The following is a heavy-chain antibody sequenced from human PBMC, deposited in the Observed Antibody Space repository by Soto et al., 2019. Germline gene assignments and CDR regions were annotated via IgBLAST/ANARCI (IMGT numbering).Heavy chain of an antibody. Sequence: ASVKVSCKASGYTFTSYAMHWVRQAPGQRLEWMGWINAGNGNTKYSQKFQGRVTITRDTSASTAYMELSSLRSEDTAVYYCARGKGCSGGSCYYYYYIDVWGKGTTVTVSS. CDR3: ARGKGCSGGSCYYYYYIDV. CDR2: INAGNGNT. V-gene: IGHV1-3*01. CDR1: GYTFTSYA. J-gene: IGHJ6*03. D-gene: IGHD2-15*01.